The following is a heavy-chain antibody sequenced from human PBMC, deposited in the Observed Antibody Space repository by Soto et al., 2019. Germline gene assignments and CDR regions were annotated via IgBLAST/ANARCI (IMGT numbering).Heavy chain of an antibody. CDR2: TSYRGNT. CDR1: RGSISSGYHC. D-gene: IGHD1-26*01. Sequence: SETISLSSTVSRGSISSGYHCWSRIRHTPGKGPEWIGYTSYRGNTYYNRSLKSRLSISVDSSKTQFSLKLSTVIAADTAVYYFARGIGRNYFDAWGQGALVTVSS. V-gene: IGHV4-30-4*01. J-gene: IGHJ4*02. CDR3: ARGIGRNYFDA.